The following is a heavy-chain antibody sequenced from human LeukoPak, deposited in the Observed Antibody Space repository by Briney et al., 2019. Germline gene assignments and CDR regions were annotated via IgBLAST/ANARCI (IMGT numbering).Heavy chain of an antibody. Sequence: GGSLRLSCAVSGFSVTNNYMSWVRQAPGKGLEWVSVFYVGGATYYADSVKGRFTISRDNSENTLFLQMNSLRAEDTAVYYCAKDPADYRGWFDYWGQGTLVTVSS. CDR1: GFSVTNNY. CDR2: FYVGGAT. D-gene: IGHD4-11*01. V-gene: IGHV3-53*01. J-gene: IGHJ4*02. CDR3: AKDPADYRGWFDY.